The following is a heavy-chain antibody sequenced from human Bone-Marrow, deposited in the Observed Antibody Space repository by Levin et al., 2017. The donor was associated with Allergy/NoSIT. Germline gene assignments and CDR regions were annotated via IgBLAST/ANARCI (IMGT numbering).Heavy chain of an antibody. CDR1: GFTFTDAW. CDR2: IRSESDGGTT. Sequence: GGSLRLSCVASGFTFTDAWVSWVRQAPGKGLEWVGRIRSESDGGTTDYAAPVKGRFSISRDDSTNTLHLQMNGLKGEDTAMYYCIREGRTVGAMRFDWGQGTLVTVSS. V-gene: IGHV3-15*01. CDR3: IREGRTVGAMRFD. D-gene: IGHD1-26*01. J-gene: IGHJ4*02.